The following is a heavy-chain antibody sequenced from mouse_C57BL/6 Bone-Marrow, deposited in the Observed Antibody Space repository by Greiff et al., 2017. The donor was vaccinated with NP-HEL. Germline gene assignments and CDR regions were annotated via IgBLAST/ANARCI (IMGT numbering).Heavy chain of an antibody. Sequence: EVQLQQSGAELVRPGASVKLSCTASGFNIKDDYMHWVKQRPEQGLEWIGRIDPENGDTEYASKFQGKATITADTSSNTAYLQLSSLTSEDTAVYYCTTESSPWYFDVWGTGTTVTVSS. D-gene: IGHD1-1*01. CDR1: GFNIKDDY. CDR3: TTESSPWYFDV. CDR2: IDPENGDT. V-gene: IGHV14-4*01. J-gene: IGHJ1*03.